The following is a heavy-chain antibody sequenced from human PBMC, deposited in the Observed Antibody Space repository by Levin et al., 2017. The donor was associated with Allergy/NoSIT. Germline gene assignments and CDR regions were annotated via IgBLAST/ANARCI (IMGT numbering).Heavy chain of an antibody. CDR1: GFTFSSYA. CDR2: ISGNSRTI. Sequence: GESLKISCVVSGFTFSSYAMSWIRQTPDKGLEWISIISGNSRTIYYADSVRGRFTISSDNSKNTLYLQMNSLSAQDTALYYCVSYRDGPYIHIAYWGQGTLVTVSS. J-gene: IGHJ4*02. D-gene: IGHD3-16*02. V-gene: IGHV3-23*01. CDR3: VSYRDGPYIHIAY.